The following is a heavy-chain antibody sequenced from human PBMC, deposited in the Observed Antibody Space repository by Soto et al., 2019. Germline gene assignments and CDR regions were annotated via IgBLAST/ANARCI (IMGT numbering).Heavy chain of an antibody. D-gene: IGHD2-15*01. Sequence: GASVKVSCTASGYTFTSYYMNWVRQAPGQGLEWMGIINPSGGSTSYAQKFQGRVTMTRDTSTSTVYMELSSLRSEDTAVYYCARDRSVVQYYYYYGMDVWGQGTTVTVSS. V-gene: IGHV1-46*01. CDR3: ARDRSVVQYYYYYGMDV. J-gene: IGHJ6*02. CDR1: GYTFTSYY. CDR2: INPSGGST.